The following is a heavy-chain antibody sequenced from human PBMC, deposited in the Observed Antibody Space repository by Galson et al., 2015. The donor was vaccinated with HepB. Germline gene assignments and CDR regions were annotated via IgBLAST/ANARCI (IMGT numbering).Heavy chain of an antibody. CDR2: INTNTGNP. D-gene: IGHD3-16*02. CDR1: GYTFTSYA. V-gene: IGHV7-4-1*02. CDR3: ARASYDYIWGSYPQPPDY. J-gene: IGHJ4*02. Sequence: SVKVSCKASGYTFTSYAMNWVRQAPGQGLEWMGWINTNTGNPTYAQGFTGRFVFSLDTSVSTAYLQISSLKAEDTAVYYCARASYDYIWGSYPQPPDYWGQGTLVTVSS.